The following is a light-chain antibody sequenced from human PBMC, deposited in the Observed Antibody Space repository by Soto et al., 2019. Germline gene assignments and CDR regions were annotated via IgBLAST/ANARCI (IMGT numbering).Light chain of an antibody. J-gene: IGKJ2*01. CDR2: AAS. V-gene: IGKV3-20*01. Sequence: EIVLTQFPGTLSLSPGERATLSCRPSQSLSSSYLVWYQQKTGQAPRLLIYAASRRATGIPDRFSGSGSATEYTLTISRLEPEDSAVYYCQRQGTFGQGTKLEIK. CDR3: QRQGT. CDR1: QSLSSSY.